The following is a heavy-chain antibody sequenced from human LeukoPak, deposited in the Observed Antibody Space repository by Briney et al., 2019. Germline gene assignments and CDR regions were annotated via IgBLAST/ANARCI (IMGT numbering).Heavy chain of an antibody. D-gene: IGHD2-15*01. CDR2: ISYDGSNK. J-gene: IGHJ4*02. V-gene: IGHV3-30*18. Sequence: PGRSLRLSWAASGFAFSSYGMHWVRQAPGKGLEWVAVISYDGSNKYYADSVKGRFTISRDNSRNTVYLQMNSLRAEDTAVYYCAKGRRYCSGGSCYYFDYWGQGTLVTVSS. CDR3: AKGRRYCSGGSCYYFDY. CDR1: GFAFSSYG.